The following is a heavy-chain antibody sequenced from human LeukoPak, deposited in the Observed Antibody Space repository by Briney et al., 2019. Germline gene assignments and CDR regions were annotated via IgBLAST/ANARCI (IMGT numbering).Heavy chain of an antibody. D-gene: IGHD6-13*01. Sequence: GESLKISCEGSGYTFTASWIGWVRQMPGKGLEWMGIIYPGDSDTRYSPSFQGQVTISADKSISTAYLQWSSLKASDTAMYYCARQIAAAGTGLNWFDPWGQGTLVTVSS. CDR2: IYPGDSDT. J-gene: IGHJ5*02. CDR3: ARQIAAAGTGLNWFDP. V-gene: IGHV5-51*01. CDR1: GYTFTASW.